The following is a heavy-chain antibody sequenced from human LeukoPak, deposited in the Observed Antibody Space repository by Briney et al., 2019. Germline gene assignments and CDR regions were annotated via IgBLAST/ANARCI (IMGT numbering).Heavy chain of an antibody. Sequence: GGSLRLSCAPSGFTFRGYAVHWVRQAPGRGFEWVAVVSYDETNKYYTDSVKGRFTISRDNSKNTVYLQMTNLRAEDTALYYCARDRSLSSFGELFLWGQGTLVTVSS. CDR3: ARDRSLSSFGELFL. CDR1: GFTFRGYA. V-gene: IGHV3-30*10. CDR2: VSYDETNK. D-gene: IGHD3-10*01. J-gene: IGHJ4*02.